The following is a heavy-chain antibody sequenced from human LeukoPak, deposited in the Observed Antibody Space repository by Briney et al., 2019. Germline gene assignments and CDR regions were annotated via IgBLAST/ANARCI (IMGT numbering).Heavy chain of an antibody. CDR1: GGSFSFYY. CDR3: ARDSDYYYDSSGYYDY. V-gene: IGHV4-34*01. J-gene: IGHJ4*02. CDR2: ISQSGST. D-gene: IGHD3-22*01. Sequence: SETLSLTCGVSGGSFSFYYWSWIRQPPGKGLEWIGEISQSGSTNYNPSLKSRVTISVDTSKNQFSLKLSSVTAADTAVYYCARDSDYYYDSSGYYDYWGQGTLVTVSS.